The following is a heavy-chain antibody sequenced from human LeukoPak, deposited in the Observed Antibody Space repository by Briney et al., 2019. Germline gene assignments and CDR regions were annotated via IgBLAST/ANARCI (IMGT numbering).Heavy chain of an antibody. CDR3: ARDLSYIVVVVAATPLSWFDP. V-gene: IGHV4-59*12. D-gene: IGHD2-15*01. Sequence: SETLSLTCTVSGGSISSYYWSWIRQPPGKGLEWIGYIYYSGSTNYNPSLKSRVTISVDTSKNQFSLKLSSVTAADTAVYYCARDLSYIVVVVAATPLSWFDPWGQGTLVTVSS. CDR1: GGSISSYY. CDR2: IYYSGST. J-gene: IGHJ5*02.